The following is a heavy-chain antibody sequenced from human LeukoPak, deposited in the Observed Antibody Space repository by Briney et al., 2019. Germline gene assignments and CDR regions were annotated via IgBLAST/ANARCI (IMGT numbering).Heavy chain of an antibody. J-gene: IGHJ4*02. CDR1: GFTFDDYA. CDR2: ISGDGGST. CDR3: SGPNSSLDY. D-gene: IGHD6-13*01. V-gene: IGHV3-43*02. Sequence: PGGPLRLSCAASGFTFDDYAMHWVRQAPGKGLEWVSLISGDGGSTYYADSVKGRFTISRDNSKNSLYLQMNSLRTEDTALYYCSGPNSSLDYWGQGTLVTVSS.